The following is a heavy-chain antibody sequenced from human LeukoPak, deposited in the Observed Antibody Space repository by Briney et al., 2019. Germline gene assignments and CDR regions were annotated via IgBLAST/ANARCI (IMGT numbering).Heavy chain of an antibody. CDR2: ISSSSSYT. Sequence: GGSLRLSCAASGFTFSDYYMSWIRQAPGKGLEWVSYISSSSSYTNYADSVKGRFTISRDNAKNSLYLQMNSLRAEDTAVYYCARGRYFDWLQRGGAFDIWDQGTMVTVSS. J-gene: IGHJ3*02. D-gene: IGHD3-9*01. CDR3: ARGRYFDWLQRGGAFDI. V-gene: IGHV3-11*06. CDR1: GFTFSDYY.